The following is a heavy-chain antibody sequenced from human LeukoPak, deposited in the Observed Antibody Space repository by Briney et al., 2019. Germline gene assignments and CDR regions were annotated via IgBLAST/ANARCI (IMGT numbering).Heavy chain of an antibody. D-gene: IGHD3-3*01. CDR2: IYYSGST. CDR1: GGSISSGSYY. J-gene: IGHJ6*03. V-gene: IGHV4-61*01. Sequence: SQTLSLTCTVSGGSISSGSYYWSWIRQPPGKGLEWIGYIYYSGSTNYNPSLKSRVTISVDTSKNQFSLKLSSVTAADTAVYYCARCPVRDTIFGVAPYYYYYMDVWGKGTTVTVSS. CDR3: ARCPVRDTIFGVAPYYYYYMDV.